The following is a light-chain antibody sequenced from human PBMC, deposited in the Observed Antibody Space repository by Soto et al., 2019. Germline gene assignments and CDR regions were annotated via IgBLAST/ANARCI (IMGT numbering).Light chain of an antibody. V-gene: IGKV1-5*01. CDR1: QTIGSW. CDR3: QQYSSFPRT. CDR2: DAS. J-gene: IGKJ1*01. Sequence: DIQMTQSPSTLSASVGDRVTITCRASQTIGSWLAWYQQKPGKAPELLIYDASTLEGGVPSRFSGSGSGTEFSLTITSLQPDDFATFXCQQYSSFPRTFGQGTKVEIK.